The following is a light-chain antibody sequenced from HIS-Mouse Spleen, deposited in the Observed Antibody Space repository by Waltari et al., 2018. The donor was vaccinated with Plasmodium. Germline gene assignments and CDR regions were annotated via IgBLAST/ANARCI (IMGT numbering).Light chain of an antibody. J-gene: IGKJ3*01. CDR3: RKYNNWSFT. CDR2: GAS. V-gene: IGKV3-15*01. CDR1: QSVSSN. Sequence: EIVITQSPAPPSVPPGERATLPCRASQSVSSNLAWYQQKPVQAPRLLISGASTRATGIPARCSGSGSATEFTLTISSKQSEDFAVDYCRKYNNWSFTFGPGTKVDIK.